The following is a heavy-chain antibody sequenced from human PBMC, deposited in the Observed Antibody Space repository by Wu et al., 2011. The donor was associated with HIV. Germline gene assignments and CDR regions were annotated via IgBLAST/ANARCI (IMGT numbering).Heavy chain of an antibody. D-gene: IGHD3-10*01. CDR3: ARGLLLYYGSGSYSDY. CDR2: IIPMFGTA. CDR1: GGTFNSYG. J-gene: IGHJ4*02. Sequence: QVQLVQSGAEVKKPGSSVKVSCKASGGTFNSYGISWVRQAPGQGLEWMGGIIPMFGTAKYAQKFQGRVTITADKSTSTAYMELSRLRSDDTAVYYCARGLLLYYGSGSYSDYWAQGTLVTVSS. V-gene: IGHV1-69*14.